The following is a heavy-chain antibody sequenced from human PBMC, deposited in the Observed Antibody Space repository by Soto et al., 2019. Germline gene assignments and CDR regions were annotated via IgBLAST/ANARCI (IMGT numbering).Heavy chain of an antibody. CDR3: ASTYSSSWYWFDP. V-gene: IGHV2-26*04. CDR2: IFSNDEK. J-gene: IGHJ5*02. CDR1: GFSLSNAGLG. D-gene: IGHD6-13*01. Sequence: QVTVKESGPVLVKPTETLTLTCTVSGFSLSNAGLGVSWIRQPPGMALEWLAHIFSNDEKSYSTSLKSRLTISKGTSKSQVVLTMTNMDPVDTATYYCASTYSSSWYWFDPWGQGTLVTVSS.